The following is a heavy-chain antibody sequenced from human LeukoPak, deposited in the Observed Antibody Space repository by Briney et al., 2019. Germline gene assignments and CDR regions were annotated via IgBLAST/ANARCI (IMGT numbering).Heavy chain of an antibody. CDR2: ISRDGGRT. D-gene: IGHD1-1*01. Sequence: GGFLRLSCAASGFTSGFTFDDYGMNWVRQVPGKGLEWVSGISRDGGRTGYADSVQGRFTISGDNAKNSLNLQMNSLRADDTAVYYCATLSDWNFYYSYGLDVWGQGTTVTVS. CDR3: ATLSDWNFYYSYGLDV. J-gene: IGHJ6*02. CDR1: GFTFDDYG. V-gene: IGHV3-20*04.